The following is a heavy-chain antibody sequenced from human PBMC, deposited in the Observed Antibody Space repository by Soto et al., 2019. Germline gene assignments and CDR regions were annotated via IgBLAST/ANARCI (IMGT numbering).Heavy chain of an antibody. Sequence: GAPVKVSCKASGYTFTRYGISWGGQGPGQGVEWVGCISAYNGNTNYAQKLQGRVTMTTDTSTSTAYMELRSLRSDDTAVYYCARAGAYDFWSGYYVGLYYYGMDVWGQGTTVTVSS. J-gene: IGHJ6*02. CDR3: ARAGAYDFWSGYYVGLYYYGMDV. CDR1: GYTFTRYG. V-gene: IGHV1-18*01. D-gene: IGHD3-3*01. CDR2: ISAYNGNT.